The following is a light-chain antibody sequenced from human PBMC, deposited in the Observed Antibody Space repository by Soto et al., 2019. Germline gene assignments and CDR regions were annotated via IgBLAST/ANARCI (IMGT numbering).Light chain of an antibody. Sequence: QSVLTQPASVSGSPGQSITISCTGTSSDVGGYNYVSWYQQHPGKAPKLMIYEVSTRPSGVSYRFSGSKSGNTASLTISGLQAEDEADYYCSPYTSSSTVVFGGGTKVTVL. V-gene: IGLV2-14*01. CDR2: EVS. CDR1: SSDVGGYNY. J-gene: IGLJ2*01. CDR3: SPYTSSSTVV.